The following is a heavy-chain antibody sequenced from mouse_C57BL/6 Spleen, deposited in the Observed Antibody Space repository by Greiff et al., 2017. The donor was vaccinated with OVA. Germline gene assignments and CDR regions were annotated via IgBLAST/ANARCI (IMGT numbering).Heavy chain of an antibody. V-gene: IGHV1-52*01. J-gene: IGHJ4*01. CDR2: IDPSDSDT. CDR1: GYTFTSYW. Sequence: VQLQQPGAELVRPGSSVKLSCKASGYTFTSYWMHWVKQRPIQGLEWIGNIDPSDSDTHYNQKFKDKATLTVDKSSSTAYMQLSSLTSEDSAVYYCARGPGNAMDYWGQGTSVTVSS. CDR3: ARGPGNAMDY.